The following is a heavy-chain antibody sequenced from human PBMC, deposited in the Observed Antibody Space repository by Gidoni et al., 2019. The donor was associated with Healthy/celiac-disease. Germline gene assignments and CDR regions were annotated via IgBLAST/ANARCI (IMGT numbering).Heavy chain of an antibody. CDR2: ISYDGSNK. D-gene: IGHD6-25*01. CDR3: AKAITAAPDYYYYYGMDV. J-gene: IGHJ6*02. V-gene: IGHV3-30*18. CDR1: GFTFRSYG. Sequence: QVQLVESGGGVVQPGRSLRLSCAASGFTFRSYGMHWVRQAPGKGLEWVAVISYDGSNKYYADSVKGRFTISRDNSKNTLYLQMNSLRAEDTAVYYCAKAITAAPDYYYYYGMDVWGQGTTVTVSS.